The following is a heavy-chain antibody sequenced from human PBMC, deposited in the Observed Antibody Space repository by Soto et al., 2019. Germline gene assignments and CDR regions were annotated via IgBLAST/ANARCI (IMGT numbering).Heavy chain of an antibody. J-gene: IGHJ3*02. CDR1: GGSSSSYY. D-gene: IGHD3-9*01. Sequence: SETLSLTCTVSGGSSSSYYWSWIRQPPGKGLEWIGYIYYSGSTNYNPSLKSRVTISVDTSKNQFSLKLSSVTAADTAVYYCASTYYDILTGYSPLDAFDIWGQGTMVTVS. CDR3: ASTYYDILTGYSPLDAFDI. CDR2: IYYSGST. V-gene: IGHV4-59*01.